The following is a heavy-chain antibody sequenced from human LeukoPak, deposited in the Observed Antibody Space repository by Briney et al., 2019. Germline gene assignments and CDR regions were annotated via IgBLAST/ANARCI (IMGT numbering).Heavy chain of an antibody. J-gene: IGHJ4*02. D-gene: IGHD1-14*01. CDR3: AQITAPFDY. CDR1: GGSFSGYF. Sequence: SETLSLTCAVYGGSFSGYFWSWIRQPPGKGLEWIGEINHSGSTNYNPSLKSRVTISVDMSKNQFSLRLSSVTAADTAVYYCAQITAPFDYWGQGTLVTVSS. CDR2: INHSGST. V-gene: IGHV4-34*01.